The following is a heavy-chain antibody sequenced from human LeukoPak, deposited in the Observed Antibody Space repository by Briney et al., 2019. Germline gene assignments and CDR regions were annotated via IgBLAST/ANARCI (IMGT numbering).Heavy chain of an antibody. CDR1: GFTFSSYG. Sequence: PGGSLRLSCAASGFTFSSYGMHWVRQAPGKGLEWVAVISYDGSNKYYADSVKGRFTISRDNSKNTLYLQMNSLRAEDTAVYYCARQGVGGAQLWYFDLWGRGTLVTVSS. CDR2: ISYDGSNK. D-gene: IGHD1-26*01. V-gene: IGHV3-30*03. CDR3: ARQGVGGAQLWYFDL. J-gene: IGHJ2*01.